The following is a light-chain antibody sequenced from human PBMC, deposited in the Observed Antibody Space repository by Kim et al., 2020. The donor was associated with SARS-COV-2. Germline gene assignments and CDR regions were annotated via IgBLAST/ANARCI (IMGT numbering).Light chain of an antibody. CDR2: RDS. CDR1: NIGSKN. Sequence: VALGQTARSTCGGNNIGSKNVHGYQQKPGQAPGLVIYRDSNRPSGIPERFSGSNSGNTATLTISRAQAGDEADYYCQVWDSSTWVFGGGTQLTVL. CDR3: QVWDSSTWV. J-gene: IGLJ3*02. V-gene: IGLV3-9*01.